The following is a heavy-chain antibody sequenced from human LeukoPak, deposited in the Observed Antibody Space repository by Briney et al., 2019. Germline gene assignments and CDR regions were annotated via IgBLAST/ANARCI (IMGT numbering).Heavy chain of an antibody. CDR3: ARTYSYGAGTYSSFGY. Sequence: QSGGSLRLSCAAFGFTFDNYALHWVRQAPGKGLEYVSGLSPNGDSTYYANSVKGRFTISRDNPQHTLFLQMGSLRVEDTAVYYCARTYSYGAGTYSSFGYWGQGTLVTVSP. V-gene: IGHV3-64*01. CDR1: GFTFDNYA. J-gene: IGHJ4*02. D-gene: IGHD3-10*01. CDR2: LSPNGDST.